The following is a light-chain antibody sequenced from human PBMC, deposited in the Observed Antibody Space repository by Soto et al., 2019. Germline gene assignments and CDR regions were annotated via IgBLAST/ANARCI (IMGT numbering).Light chain of an antibody. CDR3: QVWDSSSDHWV. J-gene: IGLJ3*02. V-gene: IGLV3-21*02. CDR1: NIRSKS. Sequence: SYELTQPPSMSVAPGQTARITCGGNNIRSKSVHWYQQKPGQAPVLVVYDDRDRPSGIPERFSGSNSGNTATLTISRVEAGDEADYYCQVWDSSSDHWVFGGGTKLTVL. CDR2: DDR.